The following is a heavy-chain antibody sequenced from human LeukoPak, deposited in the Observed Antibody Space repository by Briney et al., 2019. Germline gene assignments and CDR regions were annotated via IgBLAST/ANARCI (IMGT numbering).Heavy chain of an antibody. CDR3: ASGFTSGWPRFDP. V-gene: IGHV6-1*01. D-gene: IGHD6-19*01. Sequence: SQTLSLTCAISGDSVSSNSTAWSWIRQSPSRGLEWLGRTYYRSKWYNEYAVSVKSRITITPDTSKNQFSLHLNSVTPEDTAIYYCASGFTSGWPRFDPWGQGTLVTVSS. CDR2: TYYRSKWYN. CDR1: GDSVSSNSTA. J-gene: IGHJ5*02.